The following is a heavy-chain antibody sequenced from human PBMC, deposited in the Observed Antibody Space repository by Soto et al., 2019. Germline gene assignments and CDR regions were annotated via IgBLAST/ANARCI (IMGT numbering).Heavy chain of an antibody. D-gene: IGHD3-22*01. CDR2: ISGSGGST. CDR1: GFTFSSYA. CDR3: AKEGLTMIVVVITTYFDY. J-gene: IGHJ4*02. Sequence: GGSLRLSCAASGFTFSSYAMSWVRQAPGKGLEWVSAISGSGGSTYYADSVKGRFTISRDNSKNTLYLQMNSLRAEDTAVYYCAKEGLTMIVVVITTYFDYWGQGTPVTVSS. V-gene: IGHV3-23*01.